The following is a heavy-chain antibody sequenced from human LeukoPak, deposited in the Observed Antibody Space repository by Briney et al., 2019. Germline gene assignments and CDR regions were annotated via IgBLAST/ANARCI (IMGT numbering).Heavy chain of an antibody. V-gene: IGHV3-23*01. D-gene: IGHD2-21*01. J-gene: IGHJ4*02. CDR3: AKAPVTSCRGAYCYPFDS. Sequence: PGGSLRLSCAASGFIFSRYAMSWVRQAPGKGLEWVSVISESGGSTYYADSVKGRFTISRDNSKNTVYLQMNSLRAEDAAVYFCAKAPVTSCRGAYCYPFDSWGQGTLVTVSS. CDR2: ISESGGST. CDR1: GFIFSRYA.